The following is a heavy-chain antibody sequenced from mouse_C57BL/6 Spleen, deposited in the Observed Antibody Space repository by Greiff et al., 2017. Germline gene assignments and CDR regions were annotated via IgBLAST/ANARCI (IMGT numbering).Heavy chain of an antibody. CDR2: IWTGGGT. CDR3: ASERETLTGNYAY. CDR1: GFSLTSYA. J-gene: IGHJ3*01. Sequence: QVQLQQSGPGLVAPSQSLSITCTVSGFSLTSYAISWVRQPPGKGLEWLGVIWTGGGTNYNSALKSRLSISKDNSKSQVFLKMNSLQTDDTARYYCASERETLTGNYAYWGQGTLVTVSA. V-gene: IGHV2-9-1*01. D-gene: IGHD4-1*01.